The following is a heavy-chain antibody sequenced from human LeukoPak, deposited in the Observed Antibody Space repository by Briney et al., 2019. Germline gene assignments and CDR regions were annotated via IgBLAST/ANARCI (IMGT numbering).Heavy chain of an antibody. D-gene: IGHD2-15*01. J-gene: IGHJ3*02. V-gene: IGHV1-18*01. CDR1: GYTFTSYG. Sequence: GASVKVSCKASGYTFTSYGISWVRQAPGQGLEWMGWISAYNGNTNYAQKLQGRVTMTTDTSTSTAYMELRSLRSDDTAVYYCARDRVGFGGTKWDAFDIWGQGTMVTVSS. CDR2: ISAYNGNT. CDR3: ARDRVGFGGTKWDAFDI.